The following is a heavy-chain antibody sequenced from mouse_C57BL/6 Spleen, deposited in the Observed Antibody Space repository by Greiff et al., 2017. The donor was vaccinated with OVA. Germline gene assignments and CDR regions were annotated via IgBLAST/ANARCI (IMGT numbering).Heavy chain of an antibody. CDR2: IYPGSGNT. Sequence: VHLVESGAELVRPGASVKLSCKASGYTFTDYYINWVKQRPGQGLEWIARIYPGSGNTYYNEKFKGKATLTAEKSSSTAYMQLSSLTSEDSAVYFCARKGYDWYFDVWGTGTTVTVSS. V-gene: IGHV1-76*01. CDR3: ARKGYDWYFDV. CDR1: GYTFTDYY. D-gene: IGHD2-2*01. J-gene: IGHJ1*03.